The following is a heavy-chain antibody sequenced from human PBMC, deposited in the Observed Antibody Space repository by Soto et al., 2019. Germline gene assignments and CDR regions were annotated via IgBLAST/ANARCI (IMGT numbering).Heavy chain of an antibody. CDR3: ARDSPPVDY. V-gene: IGHV1-18*01. Sequence: QVQLVQSGAEVKKPGASVKVSCKASGYTFTNYGISWVRQAPGQGLEWMGWISAYNGNTNYAQKPQRRITXXTDTSTSTAYMELRSLRSDDTAVYSCARDSPPVDYWGQGTLVTVSS. J-gene: IGHJ4*02. CDR2: ISAYNGNT. CDR1: GYTFTNYG.